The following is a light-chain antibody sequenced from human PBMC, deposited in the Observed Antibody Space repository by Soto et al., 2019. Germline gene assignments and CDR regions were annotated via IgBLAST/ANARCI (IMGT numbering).Light chain of an antibody. V-gene: IGKV1-13*02. CDR3: QQFKSYPLT. CDR1: QGISSA. J-gene: IGKJ4*01. Sequence: AIQLTQSPSSLSASVGDRVTITCRASQGISSALAWYQQRPGKAPNLLIYDASTLESGVPSRFSGSGSGTDFTLTISSLQPEDFATYYCQQFKSYPLTFGGGTKVDIK. CDR2: DAS.